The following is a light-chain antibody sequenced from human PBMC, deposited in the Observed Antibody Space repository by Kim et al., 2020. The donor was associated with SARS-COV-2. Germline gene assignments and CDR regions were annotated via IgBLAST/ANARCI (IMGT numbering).Light chain of an antibody. CDR1: DGNVGYYLY. CDR3: NAFAGGDSYI. J-gene: IGLJ1*01. V-gene: IGLV2-14*03. CDR2: DVN. Sequence: GTSITVSCTGSDGNVGYYLYLSWYQPHPGKAPKIVIYDVNNRPSGISLRVSGSKSGNTASLTISGLQAEDEADYYCNAFAGGDSYIFGSGTKVTVL.